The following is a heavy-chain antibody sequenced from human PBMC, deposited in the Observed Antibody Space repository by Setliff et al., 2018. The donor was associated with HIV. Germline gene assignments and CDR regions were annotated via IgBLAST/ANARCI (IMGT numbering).Heavy chain of an antibody. J-gene: IGHJ4*02. D-gene: IGHD3-10*01. V-gene: IGHV1-3*03. CDR2: INAGNGNT. CDR1: GYTFTNYA. Sequence: ASVKVSCKASGYTFTNYAMHWLRQAPGQRLEWMGWINAGNGNTRYSQEFQGRVTITRDTSATTAYMELSSLRSEDTAVYYCAGVYYYGSGSYNYPYYFDYWGQGTLVTVSS. CDR3: AGVYYYGSGSYNYPYYFDY.